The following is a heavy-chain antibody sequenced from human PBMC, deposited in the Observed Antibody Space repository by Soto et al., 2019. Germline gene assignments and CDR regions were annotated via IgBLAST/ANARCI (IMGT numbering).Heavy chain of an antibody. D-gene: IGHD3-16*01. Sequence: QVQLVQSGAEVKNPGASVKVSCKASGYTFTRYGIGWARQAPGQGLEWMGWINTYNGNTNYAQNVQGRVTLXXXTXXSTAYMELRSLRSNDTAIYYCAMVDVYVTPSPQDVWGQGTTVIVSS. J-gene: IGHJ6*02. CDR3: AMVDVYVTPSPQDV. V-gene: IGHV1-18*01. CDR2: INTYNGNT. CDR1: GYTFTRYG.